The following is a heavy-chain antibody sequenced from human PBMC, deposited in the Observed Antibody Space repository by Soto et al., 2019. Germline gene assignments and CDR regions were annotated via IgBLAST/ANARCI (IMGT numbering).Heavy chain of an antibody. CDR3: ARDRSAGALVDTAMGPSGYYYYYGMDV. J-gene: IGHJ6*02. D-gene: IGHD5-18*01. CDR1: GGTFSSYA. CDR2: IIPIFGTA. Sequence: SVKVSCKASGGTFSSYAISWVRQAPGQGLEWMGGIIPIFGTANYAQKFQGRVTITADESTSTAYMELSSLRSEDTAVYYCARDRSAGALVDTAMGPSGYYYYYGMDVWGQGTTVTVSS. V-gene: IGHV1-69*13.